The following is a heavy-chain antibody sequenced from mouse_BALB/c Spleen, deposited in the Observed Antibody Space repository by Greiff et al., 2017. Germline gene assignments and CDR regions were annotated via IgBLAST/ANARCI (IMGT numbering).Heavy chain of an antibody. V-gene: IGHV1-7*01. D-gene: IGHD2-14*01. CDR2: INPSTGYT. Sequence: QVQLQQSGAELAKPGASVKMSCKASGYTFTSYWMHWVKQRPGQGLEWIGYINPSTGYTEYNQKFKDKATLTADKSSSTAYMQLSSLTSEDSAVYYCARDYRYDVGYYYAMDYWGQGTSVTVSS. CDR3: ARDYRYDVGYYYAMDY. J-gene: IGHJ4*01. CDR1: GYTFTSYW.